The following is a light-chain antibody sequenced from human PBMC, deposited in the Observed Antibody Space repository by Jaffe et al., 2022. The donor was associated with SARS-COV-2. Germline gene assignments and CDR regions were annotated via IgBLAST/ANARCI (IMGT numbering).Light chain of an antibody. Sequence: DIQLTQSPSFLSASVGDRVTITCRASQAISSYSAWYQQKPGKAPKLLIYGPSTLQSGVPSRFSGSGSGTEFTLTISSLQPEDFATYYCQQLNSYPITFGQGTRLEIK. CDR1: QAISSY. V-gene: IGKV1-9*01. CDR2: GPS. J-gene: IGKJ5*01. CDR3: QQLNSYPIT.